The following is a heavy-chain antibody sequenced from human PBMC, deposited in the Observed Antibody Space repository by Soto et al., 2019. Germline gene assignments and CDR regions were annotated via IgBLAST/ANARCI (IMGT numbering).Heavy chain of an antibody. CDR2: IWYDGSNK. J-gene: IGHJ4*02. CDR1: GFTFSSYG. Sequence: GGSLRLSCAASGFTFSSYGMHWVRQAPGKGLEWVAVIWYDGSNKYYADSVKGRFTISRDNSKNTLYLQMNSLRAEDTAVYYCARDETDYYDSSGYYPLVDYWGQGTLVTVSS. D-gene: IGHD3-22*01. CDR3: ARDETDYYDSSGYYPLVDY. V-gene: IGHV3-33*01.